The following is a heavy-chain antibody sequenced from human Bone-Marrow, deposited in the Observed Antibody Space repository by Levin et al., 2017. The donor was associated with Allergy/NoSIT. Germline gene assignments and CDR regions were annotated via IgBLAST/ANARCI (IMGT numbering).Heavy chain of an antibody. D-gene: IGHD6-6*01. CDR3: ARVLARHLVAVEF. CDR1: GYSFTAHS. Sequence: ASVKVSCQASGYSFTAHSINWVRQAPGHGLQWMGRINTNTGSPTYAQDFTGRFVFSLDTSVSTAFLQISSLKAEDTATYYCARVLARHLVAVEFWGQGTQVTVSS. CDR2: INTNTGSP. V-gene: IGHV7-4-1*02. J-gene: IGHJ4*02.